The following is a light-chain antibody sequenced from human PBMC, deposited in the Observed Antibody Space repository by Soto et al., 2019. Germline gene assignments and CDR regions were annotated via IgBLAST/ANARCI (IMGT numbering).Light chain of an antibody. CDR2: GAS. Sequence: EIVLTQSPGTLSLSPGERATLSCRASQSVTNNYFAWYQQKPGQAPTLLIYGASSRATGIPDRFSGSGSGTDFTLTISRLEPEDFAGYYCQQYDSTPYTFGQGAQLEI. CDR3: QQYDSTPYT. J-gene: IGKJ2*01. V-gene: IGKV3-20*01. CDR1: QSVTNNY.